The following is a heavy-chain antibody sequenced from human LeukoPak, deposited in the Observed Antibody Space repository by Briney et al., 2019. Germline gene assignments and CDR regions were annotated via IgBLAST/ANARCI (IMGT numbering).Heavy chain of an antibody. V-gene: IGHV4-59*01. CDR2: IYYSGST. D-gene: IGHD3-16*01. CDR3: ARGANWFGP. Sequence: SETLSLTCTVSGGSISSYYWSWIRQPPGKGLEWIGYIYYSGSTNYNPSLKSRVTISVDTSKNQFSLKLSSVTAADTAVYYCARGANWFGPWGQGTLVTVSS. CDR1: GGSISSYY. J-gene: IGHJ5*02.